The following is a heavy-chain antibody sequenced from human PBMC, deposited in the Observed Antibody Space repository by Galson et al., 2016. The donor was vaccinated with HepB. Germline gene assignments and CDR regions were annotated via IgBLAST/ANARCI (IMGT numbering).Heavy chain of an antibody. D-gene: IGHD2-15*01. V-gene: IGHV4-61*02. CDR1: GGSISSGSYY. CDR3: AREAEDLVVADYYGMDV. J-gene: IGHJ6*04. Sequence: LSLTCSVSGGSISSGSYYWNWIRQPAGKGLEWIGRIFITGNTNYNSSLKSRVTISIDTSKNQFSLKLSAVTAADTAVYYCAREAEDLVVADYYGMDVWGKGTTVTVSS. CDR2: IFITGNT.